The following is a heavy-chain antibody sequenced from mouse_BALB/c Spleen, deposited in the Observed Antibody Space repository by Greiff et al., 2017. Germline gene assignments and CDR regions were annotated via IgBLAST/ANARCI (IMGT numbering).Heavy chain of an antibody. J-gene: IGHJ1*01. V-gene: IGHV5-9-3*01. CDR2: ISSGGSYT. Sequence: EVQGVESGGGLVKPGGSLKLSCAASGFTFSSYAMSWVRQTPEKRLEWVATISSGGSYTYYPDSVKGRFTISRDNAKNTLYLQMSSLRSEDTAMYYCARQGYYGSSHWYFDVWGAGTTVTVSS. D-gene: IGHD1-1*01. CDR1: GFTFSSYA. CDR3: ARQGYYGSSHWYFDV.